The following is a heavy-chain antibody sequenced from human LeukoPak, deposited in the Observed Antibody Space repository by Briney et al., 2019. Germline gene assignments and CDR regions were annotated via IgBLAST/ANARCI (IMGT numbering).Heavy chain of an antibody. CDR2: TYYRSKWYN. D-gene: IGHD3-10*01. Sequence: PSQTLSLTCAISGDSVSSNSAAWNWIRQSPSRGLEWLGRTYYRSKWYNDYAVSVKSRITINPDTSKNQFSLQLNSVTPEDTAVYYCARVSALGEFGELPTENYYYYGMDVWGQGTTVTVSS. V-gene: IGHV6-1*01. CDR1: GDSVSSNSAA. CDR3: ARVSALGEFGELPTENYYYYGMDV. J-gene: IGHJ6*02.